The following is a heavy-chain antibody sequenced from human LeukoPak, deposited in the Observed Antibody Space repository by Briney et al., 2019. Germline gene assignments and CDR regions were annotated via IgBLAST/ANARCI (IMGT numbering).Heavy chain of an antibody. Sequence: ASVKVSCKASGYTFTSYYMHWVRQAPGQGLEWMGIINPNSGGTNYAQKFQGRVTMTRDTSISTAYMELSRLRSDDTAVYYCARGGTPSYYYYMDVWGKGTTVTVSS. D-gene: IGHD2-21*01. V-gene: IGHV1-2*02. CDR3: ARGGTPSYYYYMDV. CDR2: INPNSGGT. J-gene: IGHJ6*03. CDR1: GYTFTSYY.